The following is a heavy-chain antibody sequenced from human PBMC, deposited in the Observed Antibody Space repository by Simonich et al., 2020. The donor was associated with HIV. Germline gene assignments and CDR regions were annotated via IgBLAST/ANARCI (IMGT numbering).Heavy chain of an antibody. CDR3: ARGTRFDY. D-gene: IGHD1-7*01. V-gene: IGHV1-2*06. Sequence: QVQLVQSGAEVKKPGSSVKVSCKASGYTFIGYYMHWVRQAPGQGLEWMGRFNPNSGGTNYAQKLQELQGRVTMTTDTSTSTVYMELRSLTSDDTAVYYCARGTRFDYWGQGTLVIVSS. CDR2: FNPNSGGT. CDR1: GYTFIGYY. J-gene: IGHJ4*02.